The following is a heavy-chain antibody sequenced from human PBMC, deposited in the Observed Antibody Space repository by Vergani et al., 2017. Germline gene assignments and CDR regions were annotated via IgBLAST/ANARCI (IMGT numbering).Heavy chain of an antibody. CDR3: ARDHYGSGSYYIFDY. J-gene: IGHJ4*02. V-gene: IGHV1-46*01. CDR2: INPSGGST. Sequence: QVQLVQSGAEVKKPGASVKVSCKASGYTFTSYYMHWVRQAPGQGLEWMGIINPSGGSTSYAQKFQGRVTMTRATSTSTGYMELSSLRSEDTAVYYCARDHYGSGSYYIFDYWGQGTLVSVSS. D-gene: IGHD3-10*01. CDR1: GYTFTSYY.